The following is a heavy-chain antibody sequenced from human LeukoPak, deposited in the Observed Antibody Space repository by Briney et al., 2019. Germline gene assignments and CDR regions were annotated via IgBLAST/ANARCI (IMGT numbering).Heavy chain of an antibody. CDR2: IRSKAYGGTT. CDR1: GFTFSDYG. Sequence: PGGSLRLSCTASGFTFSDYGMSWVRQAPGKGLEWVGFIRSKAYGGTTEYAASVKGRFTISRGDSKSIAYLQMNSLKTEDTAVYYCTREGDSGRPPDYWGQGTLVTVSS. CDR3: TREGDSGRPPDY. D-gene: IGHD5-12*01. J-gene: IGHJ4*02. V-gene: IGHV3-49*04.